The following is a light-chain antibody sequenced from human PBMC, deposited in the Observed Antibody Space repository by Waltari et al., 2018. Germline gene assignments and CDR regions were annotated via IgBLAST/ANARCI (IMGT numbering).Light chain of an antibody. CDR3: CSYAGSSTLL. CDR2: EGS. V-gene: IGLV2-23*01. Sequence: QSALTQPASVSGSPGQSITVSCTGTSSDVGSYNLVSWYQQHPGKAPKLMSYEGSKRPSGVLNRFSGSKSGNTASLTISGLQAEDEADYYCCSYAGSSTLLFGGGTKVTVL. CDR1: SSDVGSYNL. J-gene: IGLJ2*01.